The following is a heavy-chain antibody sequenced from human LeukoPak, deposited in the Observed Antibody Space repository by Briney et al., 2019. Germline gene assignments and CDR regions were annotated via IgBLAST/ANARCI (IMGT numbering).Heavy chain of an antibody. Sequence: SETLSLTCTVSGGSMTSHYWSRIRQLPGKGLEWIGYISYIGSTNYNPSLKSRVTISVDTSKNQFSLKLSSVTAADAAVYFCARDPTTVTKGLDIWGQGTMVTVSS. V-gene: IGHV4-59*11. D-gene: IGHD4-17*01. CDR2: ISYIGST. J-gene: IGHJ3*02. CDR3: ARDPTTVTKGLDI. CDR1: GGSMTSHY.